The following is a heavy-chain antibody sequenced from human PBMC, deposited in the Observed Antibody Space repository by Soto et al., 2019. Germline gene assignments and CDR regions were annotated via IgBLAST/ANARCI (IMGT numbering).Heavy chain of an antibody. CDR2: IYWDDDK. V-gene: IGHV2-5*02. J-gene: IGHJ4*02. D-gene: IGHD3-16*01. CDR1: GFSLSTSGVG. CDR3: AHSRSGLGGANFDY. Sequence: QITLKESGPTLIKPTQTLTLTCTFSGFSLSTSGVGVGWIRQPPGKALEWLALIYWDDDKRYSPSLKSRLTITKDPTKNQVVLTISNMDRVDTATYYCAHSRSGLGGANFDYWGQETLVTVSS.